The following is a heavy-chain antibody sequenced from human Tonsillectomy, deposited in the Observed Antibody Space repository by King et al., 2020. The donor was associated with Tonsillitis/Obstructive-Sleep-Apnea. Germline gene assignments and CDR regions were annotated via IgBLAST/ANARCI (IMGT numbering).Heavy chain of an antibody. J-gene: IGHJ4*02. CDR1: GFTFGDYA. D-gene: IGHD6-19*01. CDR2: IRSKPYGGTT. Sequence: VQLVESGGGLVQPGRSLRLSCTASGFTFGDYAMSWVRQAPGKGLEWVGFIRSKPYGGTTEYAASVKGRFTISRDDSKSIAYLQMNSLQTEDTAVYYCTRDPVASGAYNDYFDYWGQGTLVTVSS. CDR3: TRDPVASGAYNDYFDY. V-gene: IGHV3-49*04.